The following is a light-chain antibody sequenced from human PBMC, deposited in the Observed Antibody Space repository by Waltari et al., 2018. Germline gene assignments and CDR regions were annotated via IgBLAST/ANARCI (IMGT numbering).Light chain of an antibody. CDR3: TSYTSSSTYV. V-gene: IGLV2-14*03. CDR1: SSDVGGYNY. CDR2: DVN. Sequence: QSALTQPASVSGSPGQSITISCTGTSSDVGGYNYVSWYQHHPGQAPNLMIYDVNKRPAGVSDRFSGSKSGNTASLTISGLQTEDEADYYCTSYTSSSTYVFGIGTKVTVL. J-gene: IGLJ1*01.